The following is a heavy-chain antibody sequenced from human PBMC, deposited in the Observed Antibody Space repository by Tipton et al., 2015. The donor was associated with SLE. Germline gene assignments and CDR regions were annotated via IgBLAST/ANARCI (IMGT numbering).Heavy chain of an antibody. CDR2: IYYSGST. D-gene: IGHD5-12*01. CDR3: ATTPSGSHAFDI. J-gene: IGHJ3*02. V-gene: IGHV4-30-4*08. CDR1: GGSISSGDHY. Sequence: TLSLTCTVSGGSISSGDHYWSWIRQPPGKGLEWIGYIYYSGSTYYNPSLKSRVTISRDTSKNQFSLKLSSVTAADTAVYYCATTPSGSHAFDIWGQGTMVTVSS.